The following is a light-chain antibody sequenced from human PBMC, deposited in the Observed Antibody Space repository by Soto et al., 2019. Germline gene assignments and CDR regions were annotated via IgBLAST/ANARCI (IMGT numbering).Light chain of an antibody. Sequence: PGERGPLSCRSSQSVSSSYLTWYQQKPGQAPRLLIYGASTRATSIPARFSGSGSGTDFTLTISSLQPEDFAVYYCQQRSNWPITFGQGTRLEIK. J-gene: IGKJ5*01. CDR2: GAS. V-gene: IGKV3D-20*02. CDR3: QQRSNWPIT. CDR1: QSVSSSY.